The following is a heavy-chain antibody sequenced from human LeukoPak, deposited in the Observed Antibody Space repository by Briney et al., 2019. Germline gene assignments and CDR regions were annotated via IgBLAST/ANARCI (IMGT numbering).Heavy chain of an antibody. J-gene: IGHJ2*01. CDR3: ARDRAYSYGYTYFDL. CDR2: VNWNSGAI. V-gene: IGHV3-9*01. D-gene: IGHD5-18*01. Sequence: GGSLRLSCGGSGFTFDDYAMHWVRQAPGKGLEWVSGVNWNSGAIDYAESVKGRFTISRDNVKNSLYLQMNSLRTEDTASYFCARDRAYSYGYTYFDLWGRGTLVTVSS. CDR1: GFTFDDYA.